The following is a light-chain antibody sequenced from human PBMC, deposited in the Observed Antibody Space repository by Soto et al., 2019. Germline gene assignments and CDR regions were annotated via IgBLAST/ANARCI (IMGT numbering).Light chain of an antibody. CDR1: SSDVGGYNY. V-gene: IGLV2-14*01. CDR2: DVA. CDR3: SSYTRSSTVV. J-gene: IGLJ2*01. Sequence: QSALTQPASVSGSLGQSITISCTGTSSDVGGYNYVSWYQQHPGKAPKLMIYDVANRPSGVSNRFSGSKSGNTASLTISGLQAEDEADYYCSSYTRSSTVVFGGGTKVTV.